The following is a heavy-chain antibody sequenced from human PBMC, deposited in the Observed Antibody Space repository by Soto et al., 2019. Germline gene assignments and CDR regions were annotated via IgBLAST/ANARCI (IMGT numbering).Heavy chain of an antibody. CDR3: VRLVGNSWLDS. J-gene: IGHJ5*01. Sequence: GASVKVSCKASGYTFTNYDINWVRQAPGQGLEWMGWISTYTGNTNYAQKLQGRVTMTTDPSNNQLSLQLNSVTPDDTAVYYCVRLVGNSWLDSWGPGTLVTVSS. D-gene: IGHD2-2*01. V-gene: IGHV1-18*01. CDR1: GYTFTNYD. CDR2: ISTYTGNT.